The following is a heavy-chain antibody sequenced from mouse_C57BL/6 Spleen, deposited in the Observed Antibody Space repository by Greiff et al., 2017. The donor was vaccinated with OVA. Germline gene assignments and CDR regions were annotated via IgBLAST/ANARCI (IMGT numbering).Heavy chain of an antibody. CDR3: ARETGNWYFDV. V-gene: IGHV1-22*01. Sequence: VHVKQSGPELVKPGASVKMSCKASGYTFTDYNMHWVKQSHGKSLEWIGYINPNNGGTSYNQKFKGKATLTVNKSSSTAYMELRSLTSEDSAVYYCARETGNWYFDVWGTGTTVTVSS. J-gene: IGHJ1*03. D-gene: IGHD4-1*01. CDR2: INPNNGGT. CDR1: GYTFTDYN.